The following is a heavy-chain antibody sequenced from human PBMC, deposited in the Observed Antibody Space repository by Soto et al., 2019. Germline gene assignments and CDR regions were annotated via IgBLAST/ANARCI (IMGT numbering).Heavy chain of an antibody. Sequence: SETLSLTCAVYGGSPSGYYGTWIRQPPGKGLEWIGEINYNGNTNYNPSLKSRVTISVDTSKNQFSLKLSSVTAADTAVYYCARGGDFTVVTPAPEFYSYYAMDVWGQETTVTVSS. CDR1: GGSPSGYY. V-gene: IGHV4-34*09. J-gene: IGHJ6*02. CDR2: INYNGNT. CDR3: ARGGDFTVVTPAPEFYSYYAMDV. D-gene: IGHD2-21*01.